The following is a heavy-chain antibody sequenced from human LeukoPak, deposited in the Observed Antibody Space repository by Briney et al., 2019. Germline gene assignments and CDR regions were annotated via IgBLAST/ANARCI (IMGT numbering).Heavy chain of an antibody. CDR3: AKDRGSITIFGVVMGWFDP. V-gene: IGHV3-23*01. J-gene: IGHJ5*02. D-gene: IGHD3-3*01. CDR1: GFTFSSYA. CDR2: ISGSGGST. Sequence: GGSLRLSCAASGFTFSSYAMSWVRQAPGKGLEWVSAISGSGGSTYYADSVKGRFTISRDNSKNTLYLQMNSLRAEDTAVYYCAKDRGSITIFGVVMGWFDPRGQGTLVTVSS.